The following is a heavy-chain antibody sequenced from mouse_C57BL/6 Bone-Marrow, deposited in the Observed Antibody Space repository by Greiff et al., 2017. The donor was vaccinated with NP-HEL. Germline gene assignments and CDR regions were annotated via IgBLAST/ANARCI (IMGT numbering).Heavy chain of an antibody. V-gene: IGHV1-50*01. Sequence: QVQLQQPGAELVKPGASVKLSCKASGYTFTSYWMQWVKQRPGQGLEWIGEIDPSDSYTNYNQKFKGKATLTVDTASSTAYMQLSSLTSEDSAVYYCARRGSSWFACWGQGTLVTVSA. CDR1: GYTFTSYW. J-gene: IGHJ3*01. CDR3: ARRGSSWFAC. D-gene: IGHD1-1*01. CDR2: IDPSDSYT.